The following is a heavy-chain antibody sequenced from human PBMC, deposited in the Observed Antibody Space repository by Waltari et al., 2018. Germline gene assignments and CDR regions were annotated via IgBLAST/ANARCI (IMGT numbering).Heavy chain of an antibody. V-gene: IGHV3-74*01. CDR3: ARYYDSSGYYFWDDY. CDR2: INRDGSST. D-gene: IGHD3-22*01. J-gene: IGHJ4*02. Sequence: EVQLVESGGGLVQPGGSLRLSCAASGFTFSSYWMHWVRQAPGKGLVWVSRINRDGSSTSYADSVKGRFTISRDNAKNTLYLQMNSLRAEDTAVYYCARYYDSSGYYFWDDYWGQGTLVTVSS. CDR1: GFTFSSYW.